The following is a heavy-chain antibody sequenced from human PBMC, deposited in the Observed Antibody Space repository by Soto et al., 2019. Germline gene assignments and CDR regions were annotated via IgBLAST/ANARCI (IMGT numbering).Heavy chain of an antibody. V-gene: IGHV4-39*07. D-gene: IGHD1-1*01. CDR3: VRDGTKTLRDWFDP. Sequence: ETLSLTCTVSGGSISSSSYYWGWIRQPPGKGLEWIGSIYYSGSTYYNPSLKSRVMMSVDTSKKQFSLKLRSVTAADTAVYYCVRDGTKTLRDWFDPWGQGISAPVSS. CDR2: IYYSGST. CDR1: GGSISSSSYY. J-gene: IGHJ5*02.